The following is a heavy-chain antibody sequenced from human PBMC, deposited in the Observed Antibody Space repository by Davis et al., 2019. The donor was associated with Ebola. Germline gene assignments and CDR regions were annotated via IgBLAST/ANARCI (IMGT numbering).Heavy chain of an antibody. V-gene: IGHV3-13*01. D-gene: IGHD5-18*01. CDR3: ARFVGGRTAMVTNYYYGMDV. CDR1: GFTFSSYD. J-gene: IGHJ6*02. Sequence: GGSLRLSCAASGFTFSSYDMHWVRQATGKGLEWVSAIGTAGDTYYPDSVKGRFTISRENAKNSLYLQMNSLRAEDTAVYYCARFVGGRTAMVTNYYYGMDVWGQGTTVTVSS. CDR2: IGTAGDT.